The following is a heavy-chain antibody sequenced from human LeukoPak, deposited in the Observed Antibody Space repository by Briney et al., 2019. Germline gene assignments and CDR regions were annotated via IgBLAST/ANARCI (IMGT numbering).Heavy chain of an antibody. CDR1: GGSISSYY. CDR3: ARGGSSWYYFDY. Sequence: SDTLSLTCTVSGGSISSYYWSWIRQPAGGGLEWIGRIYTSGSTNYNPSLKSRVTMSVDTSKNQFSLKLTSVTAADTAVYYCARGGSSWYYFDYWGQGTLVTVSS. J-gene: IGHJ4*02. CDR2: IYTSGST. D-gene: IGHD6-13*01. V-gene: IGHV4-4*07.